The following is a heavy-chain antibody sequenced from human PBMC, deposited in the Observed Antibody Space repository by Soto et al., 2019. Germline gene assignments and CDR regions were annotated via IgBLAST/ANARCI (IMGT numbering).Heavy chain of an antibody. Sequence: GGSLRLSCATSGFTFDNYAMSWVRQDPGMGLQWVSAITGSGGVTYYADSVKGRFTISRGNSKNTLFLVMNRLRAEDTAVYYCAKGSHLSGYGSGRAIDYWGQGTLVTVS. D-gene: IGHD6-19*01. J-gene: IGHJ4*02. V-gene: IGHV3-23*01. CDR1: GFTFDNYA. CDR2: ITGSGGVT. CDR3: AKGSHLSGYGSGRAIDY.